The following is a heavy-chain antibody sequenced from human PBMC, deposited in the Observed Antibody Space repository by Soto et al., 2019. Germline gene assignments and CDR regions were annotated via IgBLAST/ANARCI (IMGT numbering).Heavy chain of an antibody. Sequence: SETLSLTCSVSGASIRSHYWSWIRQPPGKGLEWIGYLYYGGSTNFNPSLESRVTISGDTSKNQFSLKLTSVTAADTAIYYCATIACLTSIAHRPQWGQGTQVTVSS. CDR2: LYYGGST. CDR3: ATIACLTSIAHRPQ. D-gene: IGHD3-22*01. CDR1: GASIRSHY. J-gene: IGHJ1*01. V-gene: IGHV4-59*11.